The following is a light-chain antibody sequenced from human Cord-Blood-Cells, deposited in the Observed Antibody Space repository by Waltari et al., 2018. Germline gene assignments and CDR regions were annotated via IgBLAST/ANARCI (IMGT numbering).Light chain of an antibody. CDR3: QVWDSSSDHPV. V-gene: IGLV3-21*04. CDR2: YDS. Sequence: SYVLTQPPSVSVAPGKTARITCGGNNIGSKSVHWYQQKPGQAPVLVIYYDSDRPSGSPERFSGSNCGNAASRTISRVEAGDEADDYCQVWDSSSDHPVFGGGTKLTVL. J-gene: IGLJ3*02. CDR1: NIGSKS.